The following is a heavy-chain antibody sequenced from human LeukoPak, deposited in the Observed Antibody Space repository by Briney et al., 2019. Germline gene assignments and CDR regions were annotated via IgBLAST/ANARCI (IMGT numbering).Heavy chain of an antibody. CDR1: GYSFTTNW. CDR3: ARHSGVGATRGYYYYMDV. D-gene: IGHD1-26*01. CDR2: IFPGDSDT. Sequence: GESLRISCKGSGYSFTTNWVGWVRQMPGKGLESMGIIFPGDSDTRYSPSFQGQVTISADKSISTAYLQWSSLKASDTAMYYCARHSGVGATRGYYYYMDVWGKGTTVTVSS. V-gene: IGHV5-51*01. J-gene: IGHJ6*03.